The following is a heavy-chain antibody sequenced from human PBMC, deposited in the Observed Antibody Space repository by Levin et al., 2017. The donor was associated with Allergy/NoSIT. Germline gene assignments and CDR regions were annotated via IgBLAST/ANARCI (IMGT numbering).Heavy chain of an antibody. Sequence: GESLKISCAASGFTFSSYAMSWVRQAPGKGLEWVSAISGSGGSTYYADSVKGRFTISRDNSKNTLYLQMNSLRAEDTAVYYCAKDLAPVLVAAAGTYDYYYGMDGWGQGTTVTVSS. CDR1: GFTFSSYA. CDR2: ISGSGGST. CDR3: AKDLAPVLVAAAGTYDYYYGMDG. D-gene: IGHD6-13*01. V-gene: IGHV3-23*01. J-gene: IGHJ6*02.